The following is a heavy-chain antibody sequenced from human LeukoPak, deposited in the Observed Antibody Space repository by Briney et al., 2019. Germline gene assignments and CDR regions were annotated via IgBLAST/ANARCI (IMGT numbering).Heavy chain of an antibody. J-gene: IGHJ4*02. V-gene: IGHV1-69*01. CDR2: IIPIFGTA. Sequence: GAPVKVSCKASGCTFSSYAISWVRQAPGQGLEWMGGIIPIFGTANYAQKFQGRVTITADESTSTAYMELSSLRSEDTAVYYCARNYGDYVGPFDYWGQGTLVTVSS. CDR3: ARNYGDYVGPFDY. D-gene: IGHD4-17*01. CDR1: GCTFSSYA.